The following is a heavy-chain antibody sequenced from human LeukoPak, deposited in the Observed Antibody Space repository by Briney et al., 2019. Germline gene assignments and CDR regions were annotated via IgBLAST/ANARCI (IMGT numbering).Heavy chain of an antibody. J-gene: IGHJ1*01. V-gene: IGHV3-7*03. D-gene: IGHD3-3*01. CDR2: IKQDGSEK. CDR1: GFTFTNYW. Sequence: PGGSLRLSCAASGFTFTNYWMSWVRQAPGKGLEWVANIKQDGSEKSYVDSVKGRFTISRDNANNSLYLQMNSLRAEDTAVYYCAKDPIRSAEYFQHWGQGTLITVSS. CDR3: AKDPIRSAEYFQH.